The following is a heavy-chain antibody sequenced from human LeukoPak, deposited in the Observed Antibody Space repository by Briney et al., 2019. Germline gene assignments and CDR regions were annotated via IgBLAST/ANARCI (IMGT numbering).Heavy chain of an antibody. J-gene: IGHJ4*02. CDR3: ARGRPPSYYDFWSGYQRRGYFDY. CDR2: INHSGST. V-gene: IGHV4-34*01. CDR1: GGSFSSYY. Sequence: SETLSLTCAVYGGSFSSYYWSWIRQPPGKGLEWIGEINHSGSTNYNPSLKSRVTISVDTSKNQFSLKLSSVTAADTAVYYCARGRPPSYYDFWSGYQRRGYFDYWGQGTLVTVSS. D-gene: IGHD3-3*01.